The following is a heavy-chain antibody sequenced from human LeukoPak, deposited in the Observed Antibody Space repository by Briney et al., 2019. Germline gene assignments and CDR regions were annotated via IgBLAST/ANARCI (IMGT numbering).Heavy chain of an antibody. V-gene: IGHV3-23*01. Sequence: PGGSLRLSCAASGFTFDDYAMHWVRQAPGKGLEWVSLIGTIGYSTYYADSVKGRFTISRDNSKNTLSLQMNSLRVEDTAIYYCAKDIQLSTWGLGTMVTVSS. J-gene: IGHJ3*01. CDR1: GFTFDDYA. CDR2: IGTIGYST. CDR3: AKDIQLST. D-gene: IGHD5-24*01.